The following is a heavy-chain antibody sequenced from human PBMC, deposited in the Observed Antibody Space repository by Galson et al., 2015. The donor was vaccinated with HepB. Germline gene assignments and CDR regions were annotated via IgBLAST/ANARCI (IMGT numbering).Heavy chain of an antibody. J-gene: IGHJ4*02. CDR3: ARVADADYGDHSHFDY. CDR1: GFTFSDYY. V-gene: IGHV3-11*06. CDR2: ISSSSTYT. D-gene: IGHD4-17*01. Sequence: SLRLSCAASGFTFSDYYISWIRQAPGKGLEWASFISSSSTYTNLAYFVNGRFTISRDNAKKSLYLQINSLRAEDTAVYYCARVADADYGDHSHFDYWGQGTLVTVSS.